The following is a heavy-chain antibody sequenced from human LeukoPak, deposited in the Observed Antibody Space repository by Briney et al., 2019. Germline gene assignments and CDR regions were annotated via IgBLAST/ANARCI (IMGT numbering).Heavy chain of an antibody. D-gene: IGHD5-24*01. V-gene: IGHV4-31*03. CDR1: GGSINNGGYY. J-gene: IGHJ4*02. Sequence: SETLSLTCTISGGSINNGGYYWSWFRQHPGKGLEWIGYIYYSGSTYYNPSLKSRVTISVDTSKNQFSLNLSSVTAADTAVYYCARKGATTYYFEYWGQGTLVTV. CDR2: IYYSGST. CDR3: ARKGATTYYFEY.